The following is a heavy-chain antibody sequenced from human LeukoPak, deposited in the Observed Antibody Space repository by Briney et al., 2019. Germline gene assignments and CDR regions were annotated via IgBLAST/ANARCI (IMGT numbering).Heavy chain of an antibody. V-gene: IGHV3-66*01. CDR1: GFTVSSNY. CDR2: IYSGGST. Sequence: GGSLRLSCAASGFTVSSNYMSWVRQAPGKGLEWVSVIYSGGSTYYADSVKGRFTISRDNSKNTLYLQMNSLRAEDTAVYYCARGYTAAGGDWFDSWGQGTLVTVSS. D-gene: IGHD5-12*01. CDR3: ARGYTAAGGDWFDS. J-gene: IGHJ5*01.